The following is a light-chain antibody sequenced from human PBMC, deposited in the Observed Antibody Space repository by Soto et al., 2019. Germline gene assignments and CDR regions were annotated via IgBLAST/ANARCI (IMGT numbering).Light chain of an antibody. J-gene: IGLJ3*02. CDR1: SSDVGGYNS. V-gene: IGLV2-14*01. CDR3: SSYTSSNTWV. Sequence: QSALTQPRSVSGSPGQSVTISCTGTSSDVGGYNSVSWYQQHPGKVPKVMIYEVSNRPSGVSDRFSGSKSGNTASLTISGLQAEDEADYYCSSYTSSNTWVFGGGTKLTVL. CDR2: EVS.